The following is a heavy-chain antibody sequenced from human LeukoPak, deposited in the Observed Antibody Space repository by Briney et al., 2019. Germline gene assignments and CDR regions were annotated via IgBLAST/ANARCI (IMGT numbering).Heavy chain of an antibody. V-gene: IGHV3-30-3*01. CDR3: AREPRGYSYGYGYYGMDV. CDR2: ISYDGSNK. J-gene: IGHJ6*02. Sequence: GGSLRLSCAASGFTFSSYAMHWVRQAPGKGLEWVAVISYDGSNKYYADSVKGRFTISRDNSKNTLYLQMNSLGAEDTAVYYCAREPRGYSYGYGYYGMDVWGQGTTVTVSS. CDR1: GFTFSSYA. D-gene: IGHD5-18*01.